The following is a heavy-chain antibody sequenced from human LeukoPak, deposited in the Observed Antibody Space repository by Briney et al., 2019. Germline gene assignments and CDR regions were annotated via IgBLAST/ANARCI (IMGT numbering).Heavy chain of an antibody. CDR1: GFTVTNNH. D-gene: IGHD5-12*01. J-gene: IGHJ4*02. CDR2: VYSRGNT. CDR3: ASDSGYDRGVFDY. Sequence: RGSLRLSCAASGFTVTNNHMNWVRQAPGRGLEWVSVVYSRGNTYYADSVKGRFTISRDNSKNTLYLQMNSLRVEDTAVYFCASDSGYDRGVFDYWGQGALVTVSS. V-gene: IGHV3-53*01.